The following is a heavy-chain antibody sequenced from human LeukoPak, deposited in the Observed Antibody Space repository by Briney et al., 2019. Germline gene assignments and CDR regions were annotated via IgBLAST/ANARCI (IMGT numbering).Heavy chain of an antibody. V-gene: IGHV4-61*01. CDR3: ARAVGYLDY. CDR2: IYYSGST. CDR1: GGSVSSGSYY. Sequence: PSETLSLTCTVSGGSVSSGSYYWSWIRQPPGKGLEWIGYIYYSGSTNYSPSLKSRVTISVDTSKNQFSLKLSSVTAADTAVYYCARAVGYLDYWGQGTLVTVSS. J-gene: IGHJ4*02.